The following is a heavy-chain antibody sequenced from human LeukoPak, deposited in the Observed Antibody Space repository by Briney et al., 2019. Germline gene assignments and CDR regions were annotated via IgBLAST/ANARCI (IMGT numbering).Heavy chain of an antibody. J-gene: IGHJ4*02. Sequence: ASVKVSCKASGFTFIAYDINWVRQPPGQGLEWMGWMNPTSGNTGFAQKFQGRVTMTRDTSINTAYMELSNLRSEDTAVCYCARVSQTPAYYYTSGYYYHGYWGQGTLVTVSS. V-gene: IGHV1-8*01. CDR3: ARVSQTPAYYYTSGYYYHGY. CDR1: GFTFIAYD. D-gene: IGHD3-22*01. CDR2: MNPTSGNT.